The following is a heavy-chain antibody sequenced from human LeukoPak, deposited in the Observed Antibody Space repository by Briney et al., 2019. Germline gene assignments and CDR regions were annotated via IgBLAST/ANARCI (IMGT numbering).Heavy chain of an antibody. CDR1: GFTLSSNW. CDR3: TRSGRGGAFDI. Sequence: GGSLRLSCAGSGFTLSSNWMHWVRQAPGKGLVWVSRFYSDGSRTNYADSVKGRFTVSGDNAKNTHYLQMNSLRAEDTAVYYCTRSGRGGAFDIWGQGTMVTVSS. D-gene: IGHD1-26*01. V-gene: IGHV3-74*01. J-gene: IGHJ3*02. CDR2: FYSDGSRT.